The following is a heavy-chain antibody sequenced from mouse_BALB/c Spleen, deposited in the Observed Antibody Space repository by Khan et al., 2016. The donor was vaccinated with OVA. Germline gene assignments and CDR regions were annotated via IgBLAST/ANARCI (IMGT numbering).Heavy chain of an antibody. V-gene: IGHV1S135*01. CDR1: GFSFTSYY. D-gene: IGHD2-2*01. Sequence: VQLQQSGPELMKPGASVKISCKASGFSFTSYYIHWVMQSHGKSLEWIGYIDPFSGGTTYNQKFKGKATLTEDKSSSTAYIHLSTLTAEDSAVYYCTRHGYVAWFTYWGQGTLVTVSA. CDR2: IDPFSGGT. CDR3: TRHGYVAWFTY. J-gene: IGHJ3*01.